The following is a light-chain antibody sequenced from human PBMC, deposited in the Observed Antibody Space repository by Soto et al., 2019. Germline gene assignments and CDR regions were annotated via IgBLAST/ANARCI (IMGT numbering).Light chain of an antibody. CDR3: QSYDSSLSGYV. CDR1: SSNIGAGYD. CDR2: GNS. V-gene: IGLV1-40*01. J-gene: IGLJ1*01. Sequence: HSALPQPPSLSGAPGQRVTISCTGSSSNIGAGYDVHWYQQLPGTAPKLLIYGNSNRPSGVPDRFSGSKSGTSASLAITGLRAEDEADYYCQSYDSSLSGYVFGTGTKVTVL.